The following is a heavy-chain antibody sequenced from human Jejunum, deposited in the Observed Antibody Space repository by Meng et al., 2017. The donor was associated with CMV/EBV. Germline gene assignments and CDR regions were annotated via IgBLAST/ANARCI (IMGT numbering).Heavy chain of an antibody. CDR2: ISWDGGST. CDR1: GFTFEDYA. CDR3: AKGDSVTHYFDY. V-gene: IGHV3-43D*03. D-gene: IGHD4-11*01. Sequence: AASGFTFEDYAMHWVRQAPGKGLEWVSLISWDGGSTYYADSVKGRFTISRDNSKNSLYLQMNSLRAEDTALYYCAKGDSVTHYFDYWGQGTLVTVSS. J-gene: IGHJ4*02.